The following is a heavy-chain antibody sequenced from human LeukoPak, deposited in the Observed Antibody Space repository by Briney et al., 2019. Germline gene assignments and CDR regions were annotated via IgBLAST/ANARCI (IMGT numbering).Heavy chain of an antibody. CDR1: GFTFSSYG. Sequence: PAGSLRFYCSASGFTFSSYGMHWVRQAPGQGLEGVAVIWYDGSNKYYADSVKGRFTISRDNSKSTLYLQMNSLRAEDTAVYYCARDFSGTHNYGMDVWGQGTTVTVSS. J-gene: IGHJ6*02. CDR3: ARDFSGTHNYGMDV. D-gene: IGHD1-1*01. CDR2: IWYDGSNK. V-gene: IGHV3-33*01.